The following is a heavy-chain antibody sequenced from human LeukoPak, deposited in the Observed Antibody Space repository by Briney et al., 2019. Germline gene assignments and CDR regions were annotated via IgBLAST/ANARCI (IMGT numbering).Heavy chain of an antibody. CDR3: AREGYCSGGSCYSSTWFDP. D-gene: IGHD2-15*01. V-gene: IGHV1-18*01. Sequence: ASVKVSCKASGYTFTNFGISWVRQAPGQGLEWMGWISAYNGNTNYAQKLQGRVTMTTDTSTSTAYMELRSLRSDDTAVYYCAREGYCSGGSCYSSTWFDPWGHGTLVTVSS. CDR2: ISAYNGNT. J-gene: IGHJ5*02. CDR1: GYTFTNFG.